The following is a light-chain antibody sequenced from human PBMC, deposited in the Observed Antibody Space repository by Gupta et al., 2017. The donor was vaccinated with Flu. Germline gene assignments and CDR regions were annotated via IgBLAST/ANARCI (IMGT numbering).Light chain of an antibody. J-gene: IGKJ1*01. CDR1: QGIRKD. CDR3: LQDDYYPRT. V-gene: IGKV1-6*01. CDR2: GAS. Sequence: PSSLSASIGDRVTITCRASQGIRKDLGWYQQKPGKSPELLIYGASTVQYGVPSRFNGSGSGTEFTLTISGLQPEDFATYYCLQDDYYPRTFGQGTKVEVK.